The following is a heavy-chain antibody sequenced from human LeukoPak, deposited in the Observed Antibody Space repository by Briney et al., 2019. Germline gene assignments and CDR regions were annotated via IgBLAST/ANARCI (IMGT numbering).Heavy chain of an antibody. CDR2: INPNSGGT. CDR3: ARGAGENTAMVIDY. Sequence: ASVKVSCKASGYTFTGYYYHWLRQAPGQGLEWMGWINPNSGGTNYAQKFQGRVTMTRDTSISTAYMELSRLRSDDTAVYYCARGAGENTAMVIDYWGQGTLVTVSS. V-gene: IGHV1-2*02. J-gene: IGHJ4*02. D-gene: IGHD5-18*01. CDR1: GYTFTGYY.